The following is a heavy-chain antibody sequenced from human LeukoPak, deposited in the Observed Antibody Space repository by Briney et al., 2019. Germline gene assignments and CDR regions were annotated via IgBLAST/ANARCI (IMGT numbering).Heavy chain of an antibody. V-gene: IGHV3-7*01. CDR3: ARIVSSIAAADSYDY. D-gene: IGHD6-13*01. Sequence: PGGSLRLSCAASGFTFDDYGMSWVRQAPGKGLEWVANIKQDGSEKYYVDSVKGRFTISRDNAKKSLYLQMNSLRAEDTAVYYCARIVSSIAAADSYDYWGQGTLVTVSS. J-gene: IGHJ4*02. CDR1: GFTFDDYG. CDR2: IKQDGSEK.